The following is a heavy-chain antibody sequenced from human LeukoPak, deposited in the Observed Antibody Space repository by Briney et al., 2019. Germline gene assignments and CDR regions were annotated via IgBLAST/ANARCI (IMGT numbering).Heavy chain of an antibody. J-gene: IGHJ5*02. D-gene: IGHD3-16*02. CDR1: GYTFTSYD. CDR3: ARAYQSLGGLSLPDH. V-gene: IGHV1-8*03. CDR2: MNPNSGNT. Sequence: ASVKVSCKASGYTFTSYDINWVRQATGQGLEWMGWMNPNSGNTGYAQKFRGRVTITRNTSISTAYMELSSLRSEDTAVYYCARAYQSLGGLSLPDHWGQGTLVTVSS.